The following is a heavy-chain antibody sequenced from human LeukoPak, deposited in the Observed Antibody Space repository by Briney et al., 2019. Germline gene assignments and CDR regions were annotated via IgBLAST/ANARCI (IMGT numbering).Heavy chain of an antibody. Sequence: GGSLRLSCAASGFTFSNAWMSWVRQASGKGLEWVGRIRSKANSYATAYAASVKGRFTISRDDSKNTAYLQMNSLRTEDTAVYYCTFSRSGYAGIDYWGQGTLVTVSS. CDR3: TFSRSGYAGIDY. CDR1: GFTFSNAW. V-gene: IGHV3-73*01. J-gene: IGHJ4*02. D-gene: IGHD5-12*01. CDR2: IRSKANSYAT.